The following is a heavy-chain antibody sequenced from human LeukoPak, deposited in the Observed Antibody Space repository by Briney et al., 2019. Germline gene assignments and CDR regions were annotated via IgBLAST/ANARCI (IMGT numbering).Heavy chain of an antibody. CDR2: IKQDGSEK. Sequence: PGGSLRLSCAASGFTFSSYWMSWVRQAPGKGLEWVANIKQDGSEKYYVDSVKGRFTISRDNAKNSLYLQMNSLRAEDTAVYYCARERSIITIFGVVIDYYFDYWGQGTLVTVSS. CDR3: ARERSIITIFGVVIDYYFDY. D-gene: IGHD3-3*01. J-gene: IGHJ4*02. V-gene: IGHV3-7*03. CDR1: GFTFSSYW.